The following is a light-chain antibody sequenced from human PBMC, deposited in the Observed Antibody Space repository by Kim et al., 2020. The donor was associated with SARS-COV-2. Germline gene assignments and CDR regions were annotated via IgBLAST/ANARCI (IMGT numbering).Light chain of an antibody. CDR3: LLCYRGGQLRV. Sequence: QAVVTQEPSLTVSPGGTVTLTCASSTGAVTGTHYANWFQQKPGQAPRSLIYTTSNRHSWTPARFSGSLLGGKAALTLSGVQPEDEADYYCLLCYRGGQLRVFGGGTQLTVL. V-gene: IGLV7-43*01. J-gene: IGLJ3*02. CDR2: TTS. CDR1: TGAVTGTHY.